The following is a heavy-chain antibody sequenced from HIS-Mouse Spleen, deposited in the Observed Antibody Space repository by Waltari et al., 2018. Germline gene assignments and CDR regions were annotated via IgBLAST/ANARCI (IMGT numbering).Heavy chain of an antibody. V-gene: IGHV4-31*03. CDR2: IYYSGST. Sequence: QVQLQESGPGLVKPSQTLSLTCTVSGGSISRGGYYRSWIRQHPGKGLEWIGYIYYSGSTYYNPSLKSRVTISVDTSKNQFSLKLSSVTAADTAVYYCARGEGRELKVDYWGQGTLVTVSS. CDR1: GGSISRGGYY. CDR3: ARGEGRELKVDY. D-gene: IGHD1-7*01. J-gene: IGHJ4*02.